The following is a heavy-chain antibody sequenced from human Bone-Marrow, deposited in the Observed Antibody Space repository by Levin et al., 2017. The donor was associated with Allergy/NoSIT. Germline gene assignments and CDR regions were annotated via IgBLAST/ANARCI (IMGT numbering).Heavy chain of an antibody. Sequence: GGSLRLSCAASGFTFSNAWMSWVRQAPGKGLEWVGRIKSKTDGGTTDYAAPVKGRFTISRDDSKNTLYLQMNSLKTEDTAVYYCTTDLRYSSGQPPYYYFDYWGQGTLVTVSS. J-gene: IGHJ4*02. CDR1: GFTFSNAW. D-gene: IGHD6-19*01. CDR3: TTDLRYSSGQPPYYYFDY. V-gene: IGHV3-15*01. CDR2: IKSKTDGGTT.